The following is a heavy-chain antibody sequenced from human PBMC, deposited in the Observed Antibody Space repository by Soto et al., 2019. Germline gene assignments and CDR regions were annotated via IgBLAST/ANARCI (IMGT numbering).Heavy chain of an antibody. J-gene: IGHJ4*02. V-gene: IGHV3-48*03. CDR1: GFSFSTFE. CDR3: ARDRAAGGY. CDR2: INSGSDTI. Sequence: GGSLRLSCAASGFSFSTFEMNWVRQAPGKGLEWVAYINSGSDTIHYADSVRGRFTVSRDNAKNSLFLQMNSLRVEDTALYYCARDRAAGGYWGQGTLVTVSS. D-gene: IGHD6-13*01.